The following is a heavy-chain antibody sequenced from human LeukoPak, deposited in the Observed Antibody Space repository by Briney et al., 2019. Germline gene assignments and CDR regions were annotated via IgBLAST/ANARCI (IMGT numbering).Heavy chain of an antibody. CDR3: TRGPTLIGVAGTWPLDD. D-gene: IGHD6-19*01. CDR1: GFTFSNYG. V-gene: IGHV3-30*02. J-gene: IGHJ4*02. CDR2: IRFDGGKT. Sequence: GGSLRLSCAASGFTFSNYGMHWVRQAPGKGLEWVAFIRFDGGKTYYADSVKGRFTISRDNAKNSLHLQMNSLRAEDSAVYYCTRGPTLIGVAGTWPLDDWGQGTLVTVSS.